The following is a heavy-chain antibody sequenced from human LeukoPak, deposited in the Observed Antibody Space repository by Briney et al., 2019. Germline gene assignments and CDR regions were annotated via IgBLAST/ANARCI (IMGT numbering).Heavy chain of an antibody. CDR2: INPNSGGT. CDR3: ARGFMVRGVIGVDY. CDR1: GYTFTGYY. Sequence: ASVKVSCKASGYTFTGYYMHWVRQAPGQGLEWMGRINPNSGGTNYAQKFQGRVTMTRDTSISTAYMELSRLRSDDTALYYCARGFMVRGVIGVDYWGQGTLVTVSS. J-gene: IGHJ4*02. D-gene: IGHD3-10*01. V-gene: IGHV1-2*06.